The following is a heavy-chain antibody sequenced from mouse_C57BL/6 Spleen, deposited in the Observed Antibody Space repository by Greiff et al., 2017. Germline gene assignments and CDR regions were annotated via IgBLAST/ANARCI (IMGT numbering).Heavy chain of an antibody. CDR2: IDPSDSYT. V-gene: IGHV1-69*01. CDR1: GYTFTSYW. CDR3: ARGGLGPAWFAY. Sequence: QVQLQQPGAELVMPGASVKLSCKASGYTFTSYWMHWVKQRPGQGLEWIGEIDPSDSYTNYNQKFKGKSTVTVEKSSSTAYMQLSSLTSEDSAVDYCARGGLGPAWFAYWGQGTLVTVSA. D-gene: IGHD4-1*01. J-gene: IGHJ3*01.